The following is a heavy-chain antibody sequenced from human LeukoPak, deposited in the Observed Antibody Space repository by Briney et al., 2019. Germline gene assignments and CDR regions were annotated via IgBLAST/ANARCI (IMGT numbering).Heavy chain of an antibody. CDR3: AKAYYDSSGYSYYFDY. Sequence: GGSPRLSCAASGFPFSAYSMNWVRRAPGKGLEWVSSISGSSAYVYYADSVKGRFTVSRDNAKNSLYLQMSSLRAEDTAVYYRAKAYYDSSGYSYYFDYWGQGTPVTVSS. CDR2: ISGSSAYV. J-gene: IGHJ4*02. D-gene: IGHD3-22*01. CDR1: GFPFSAYS. V-gene: IGHV3-21*01.